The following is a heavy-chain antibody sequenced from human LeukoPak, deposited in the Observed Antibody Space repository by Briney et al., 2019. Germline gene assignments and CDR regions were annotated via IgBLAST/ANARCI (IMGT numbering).Heavy chain of an antibody. CDR1: GYTFTSYG. CDR3: ARDLRRGSSSWYVSGGDY. D-gene: IGHD6-13*01. V-gene: IGHV1-18*01. J-gene: IGHJ4*02. Sequence: ASVKVSCKASGYTFTSYGISWVRQAPGQGLEWMGWITAYNDNTYYAQKLQGRVSMTTDTSTSTAYMELRSLRSDDTAVYYCARDLRRGSSSWYVSGGDYWGQGTLVTVSS. CDR2: ITAYNDNT.